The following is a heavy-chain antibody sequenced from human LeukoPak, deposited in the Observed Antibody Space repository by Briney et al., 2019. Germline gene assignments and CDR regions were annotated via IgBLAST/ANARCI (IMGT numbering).Heavy chain of an antibody. CDR1: GFTFTAYA. V-gene: IGHV3-7*01. D-gene: IGHD3-16*01. CDR2: IHDDGIVT. J-gene: IGHJ4*02. CDR3: ARGRGWVDH. Sequence: SGGSLRLSCAASGFTFTAYAMSWFRQTPEKGLEWVANIHDDGIVTHYVDSVKGRFTISRDNARNSVNLQLNSLRVEDTALYYCARGRGWVDHWGQGTLVTISS.